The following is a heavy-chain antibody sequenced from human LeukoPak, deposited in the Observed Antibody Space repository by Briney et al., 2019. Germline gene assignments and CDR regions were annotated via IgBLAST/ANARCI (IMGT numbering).Heavy chain of an antibody. V-gene: IGHV4-39*07. D-gene: IGHD3-3*01. J-gene: IGHJ4*02. CDR1: GGSISSSSYY. Sequence: SETLSPTCTVSGGSISSSSYYWGWVRQPPGKGLERIGGIYYSGSTYYNPSLKSRVTISVDTSKNQFSLKLSSVTAADTAVYYCARGITYYDFWSGYYPAYYFDYWGQGTLVTVSS. CDR3: ARGITYYDFWSGYYPAYYFDY. CDR2: IYYSGST.